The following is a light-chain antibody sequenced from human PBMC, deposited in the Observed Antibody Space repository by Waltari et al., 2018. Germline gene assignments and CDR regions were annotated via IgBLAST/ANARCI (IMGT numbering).Light chain of an antibody. CDR2: AAS. J-gene: IGKJ3*01. V-gene: IGKV1-9*01. Sequence: DLQLTQSPSFLSASVGDRVTITCRASQAISSYFAWYQQKPGKAPNLLIYAASTLQSGVPSRFSGSGSGTEFTLTISSLQPEDFATYYCQQVDNYPIFTFGPGTKVDIK. CDR1: QAISSY. CDR3: QQVDNYPIFT.